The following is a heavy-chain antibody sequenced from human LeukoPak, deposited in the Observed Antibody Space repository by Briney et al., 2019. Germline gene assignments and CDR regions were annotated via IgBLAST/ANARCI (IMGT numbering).Heavy chain of an antibody. J-gene: IGHJ4*02. V-gene: IGHV3-7*01. CDR2: IKQDGSEK. CDR1: GFTFSTYW. Sequence: GGSLRLSCAASGFTFSTYWMTWVRQAPGKGLEWVANIKQDGSEKNYVDSVKGRFTISRDNAENSLFLQMNSLRVEDTAVYYCAREWQGGIAAAGTRIEGDYWGQGTLVAVSS. CDR3: AREWQGGIAAAGTRIEGDY. D-gene: IGHD6-13*01.